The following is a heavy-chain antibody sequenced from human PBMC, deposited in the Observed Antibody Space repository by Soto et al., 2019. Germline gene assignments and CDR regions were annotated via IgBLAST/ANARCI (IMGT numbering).Heavy chain of an antibody. J-gene: IGHJ1*01. CDR1: GGTFSSYA. CDR2: IIPIFGTA. D-gene: IGHD5-18*01. V-gene: IGHV1-69*12. CDR3: ARDGYSHPFQH. Sequence: QVQLVQSGAEVKKPGSSVKVSCKASGGTFSSYAISWVRQAPGQGLEWMGGIIPIFGTANYAQKFQGRVTITADESTSTDYMEPSSLRSEDTAVYYYARDGYSHPFQHWGQGTLVTVSS.